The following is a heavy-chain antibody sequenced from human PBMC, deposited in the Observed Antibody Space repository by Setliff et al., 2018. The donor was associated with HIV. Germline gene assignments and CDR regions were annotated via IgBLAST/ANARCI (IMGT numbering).Heavy chain of an antibody. Sequence: ASVKVSCKASGYPFTKYAMSWVRRAPGQGLEWVGWINTNTGSPTYAQGLTGRFVFSLDTSVNTAYLHVSSLETEDTAVYYCARHPNPYSTTWYFFDFWGQGTLVTVSS. CDR1: GYPFTKYA. J-gene: IGHJ4*02. CDR3: ARHPNPYSTTWYFFDF. CDR2: INTNTGSP. V-gene: IGHV7-4-1*02. D-gene: IGHD6-13*01.